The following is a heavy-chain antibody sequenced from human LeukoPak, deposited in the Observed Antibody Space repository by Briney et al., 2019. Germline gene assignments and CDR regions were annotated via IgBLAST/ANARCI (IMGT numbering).Heavy chain of an antibody. CDR3: ANTRDLVDY. CDR1: GFTFNTYW. J-gene: IGHJ4*02. CDR2: IKEDGSEK. Sequence: SGGSLRLSCAASGFTFNTYWMTWVRQAPGKGLEWVANIKEDGSEKYYVDSVKGRFTISRDNAKNSLYLQMNSLRAEDTAVYYCANTRDLVDYWGQGTLVTVS. V-gene: IGHV3-7*03.